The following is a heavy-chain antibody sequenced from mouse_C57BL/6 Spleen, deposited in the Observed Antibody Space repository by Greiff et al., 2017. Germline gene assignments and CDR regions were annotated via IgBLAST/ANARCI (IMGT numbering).Heavy chain of an antibody. CDR3: ARLGRTFFAY. Sequence: VQLQQPGTELVKPGASVKLSCKASGYTFTSYWLHWVKQRPGQGLEWIGNINPSNGGTNYNEKFKSKATLTVYKSSITAYRQLSSLTSEDSAVYYCARLGRTFFAYWGQGTLVTVSA. CDR1: GYTFTSYW. J-gene: IGHJ3*01. D-gene: IGHD4-1*01. CDR2: INPSNGGT. V-gene: IGHV1-53*01.